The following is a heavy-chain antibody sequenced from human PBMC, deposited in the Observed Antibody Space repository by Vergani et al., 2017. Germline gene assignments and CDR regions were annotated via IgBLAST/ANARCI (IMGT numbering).Heavy chain of an antibody. CDR2: ISSNGGST. J-gene: IGHJ4*02. Sequence: EVQLVESGGGLVQPGGSLRLSCAASGFTFSSYAMHWVRQAPGKGLEYVSAISSNGGSTYYANSVKGRFTISRDNSKNTLYLQMGSLRAEDMAVYYCAKDSISWASVYWGQGTLVTVSS. CDR3: AKDSISWASVY. CDR1: GFTFSSYA. V-gene: IGHV3-64*01. D-gene: IGHD1-26*01.